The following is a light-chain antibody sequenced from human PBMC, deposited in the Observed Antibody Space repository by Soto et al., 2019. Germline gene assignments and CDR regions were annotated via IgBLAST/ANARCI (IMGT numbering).Light chain of an antibody. V-gene: IGLV2-23*03. J-gene: IGLJ2*01. CDR1: SSDVGSYNL. Sequence: QSVLTQPASVSVSPGQSITISCTGTSSDVGSYNLVSCYQQHPGKAPKLMIYEGSKRPSGVSNRFSGSKSGNTASLTISGLQAEDEADYYCCSYAGSSTFRAVVFGGGTKLTVL. CDR2: EGS. CDR3: CSYAGSSTFRAVV.